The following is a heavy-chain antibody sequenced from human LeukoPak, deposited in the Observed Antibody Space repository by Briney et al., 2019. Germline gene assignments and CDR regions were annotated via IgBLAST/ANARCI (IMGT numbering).Heavy chain of an antibody. CDR3: AKFIAAAGTSDY. CDR2: IRYDGSNK. J-gene: IGHJ4*02. Sequence: PGGSLRLSCAASGFTFSSYGMHWGRQAPGKGLEWVAFIRYDGSNKYYAGSVKGRFTISRDNSKNTLYLQMNSLRAEDTAVYYCAKFIAAAGTSDYWGQGTLVTVSS. D-gene: IGHD6-13*01. CDR1: GFTFSSYG. V-gene: IGHV3-30*02.